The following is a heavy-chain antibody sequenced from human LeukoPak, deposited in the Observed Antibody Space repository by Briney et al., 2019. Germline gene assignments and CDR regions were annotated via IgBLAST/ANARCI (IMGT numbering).Heavy chain of an antibody. J-gene: IGHJ4*02. V-gene: IGHV3-23*01. D-gene: IGHD2/OR15-2a*01. CDR2: ISVSGGSA. Sequence: GGSLRLSCAASGFTFSSYALSWVRQAPGKGLEWVSAISVSGGSAFYADSVRGRFTISRDNSKNTLYLQMDSLRVEDTALYYCPNTLLPGRGRLDYWGQGTLVTVSS. CDR3: PNTLLPGRGRLDY. CDR1: GFTFSSYA.